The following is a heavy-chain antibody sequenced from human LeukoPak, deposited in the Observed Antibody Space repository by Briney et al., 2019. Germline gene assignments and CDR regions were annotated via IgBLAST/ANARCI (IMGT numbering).Heavy chain of an antibody. CDR1: GFTFSDYY. J-gene: IGHJ4*02. CDR2: ISGSGGST. CDR3: ARDIVVPAASGRYFDY. Sequence: GGSLRLSCAASGFTFSDYYMSWIRQAPGKGLEWVSAISGSGGSTYYADSVKGRFTISRDNSKNTLYLQMNSLRPEDTAVYYCARDIVVPAASGRYFDYWGQGTLITVSS. D-gene: IGHD2-2*01. V-gene: IGHV3-23*01.